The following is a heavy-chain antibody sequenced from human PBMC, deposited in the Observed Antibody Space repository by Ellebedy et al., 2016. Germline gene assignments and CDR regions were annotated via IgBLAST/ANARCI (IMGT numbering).Heavy chain of an antibody. CDR3: AHSSGWYAPFDY. V-gene: IGHV2-5*08. Sequence: SGPTLVKPTQTLTLTCTFSGFSLSTSGMCVSWIRQPPGKALEWLALIDWDDDKRFSPSLNSRLSINKDTSKNQVVLRMTNMDPVDTATYYCAHSSGWYAPFDYWGQGTLVTVSS. D-gene: IGHD6-19*01. CDR2: IDWDDDK. J-gene: IGHJ4*02. CDR1: GFSLSTSGMC.